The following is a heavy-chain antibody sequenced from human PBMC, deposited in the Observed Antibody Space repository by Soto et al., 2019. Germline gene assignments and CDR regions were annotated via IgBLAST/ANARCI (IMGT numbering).Heavy chain of an antibody. CDR3: ARAGGYCSGGSCLSLDYFDY. V-gene: IGHV1-2*04. J-gene: IGHJ4*02. CDR1: GYTFTGYY. Sequence: ASVKVSCKASGYTFTGYYMHWVRQAPGQGLEWMGWINPNSGGTNYAQKFQGWVTMTRDTSISTAYMELSRLRSDDTAVYYCARAGGYCSGGSCLSLDYFDYWGQGTLVTVSS. CDR2: INPNSGGT. D-gene: IGHD2-15*01.